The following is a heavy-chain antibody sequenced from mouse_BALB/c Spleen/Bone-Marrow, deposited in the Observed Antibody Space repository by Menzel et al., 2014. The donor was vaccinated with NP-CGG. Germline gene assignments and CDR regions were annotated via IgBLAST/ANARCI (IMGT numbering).Heavy chain of an antibody. CDR2: IWSDGSI. J-gene: IGHJ4*01. D-gene: IGHD2-10*02. CDR3: ARKEYGYYAMDY. CDR1: GFSLTSYD. V-gene: IGHV2-6*02. Sequence: QVQLKESGPGLVAPSQSLSITCTVSGFSLTSYDIHWVRQPPGKGLEWQVVIWSDGSITYNSALKSRLSITKDNSKSQVFLKMISLQTDDTAMYYCARKEYGYYAMDYWGQGTSVPVSS.